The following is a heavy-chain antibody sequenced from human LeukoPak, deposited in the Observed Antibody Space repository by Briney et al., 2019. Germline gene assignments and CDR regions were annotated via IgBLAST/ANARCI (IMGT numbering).Heavy chain of an antibody. CDR1: GFTFSSYG. CDR2: ISGSGGST. D-gene: IGHD1-26*01. J-gene: IGHJ4*02. V-gene: IGHV3-23*01. CDR3: AKGEVGATSFLDY. Sequence: GGSLRLSCAASGFTFSSYGMSWVRQAPGKGLEWVSAISGSGGSTHYADSVKGRFTISRDNSKNTLYLQMNSLRAEDTAVYYCAKGEVGATSFLDYWGQGTLVTVSS.